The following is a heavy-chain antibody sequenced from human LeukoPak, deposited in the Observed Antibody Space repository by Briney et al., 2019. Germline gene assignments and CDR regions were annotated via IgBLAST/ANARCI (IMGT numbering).Heavy chain of an antibody. CDR3: ARPGVGSGRYGAFDI. J-gene: IGHJ3*02. CDR1: GGSISRYY. D-gene: IGHD5-18*01. Sequence: SETLSLTCTVSGGSISRYYWSWIRQPPGKGLEWIGYIYYDGSTNYNPSLKSRVTISLDTSKNQFSLKLSSVTAADTAVYYCARPGVGSGRYGAFDIWGQGTMVTVYS. CDR2: IYYDGST. V-gene: IGHV4-59*08.